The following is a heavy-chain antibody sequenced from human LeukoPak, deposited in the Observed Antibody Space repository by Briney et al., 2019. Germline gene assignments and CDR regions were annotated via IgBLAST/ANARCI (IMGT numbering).Heavy chain of an antibody. CDR1: GFTFSSYE. D-gene: IGHD3-9*01. CDR3: STDSTIVY. J-gene: IGHJ4*02. V-gene: IGHV3-15*01. CDR2: IKSKTDGGTT. Sequence: GSLRLSCAASGFTFSSYEMNWVRQAPGKGLEWAGRIKSKTDGGTTDYAAPVKGRFSISRDDSKNTLYLQMNSLKTEDTAVYYCSTDSTIVYWGQGTLVTVSS.